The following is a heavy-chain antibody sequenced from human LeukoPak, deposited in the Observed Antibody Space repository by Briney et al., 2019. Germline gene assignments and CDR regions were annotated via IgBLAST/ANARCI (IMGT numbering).Heavy chain of an antibody. Sequence: GGTLRLSCAASGITFSSYGMSWVRQAPGKGLEWVSSISSTGGTTYYADSVKGRFTISRDNSKNRLYLQMNSLRAEDTAVYYCAKDYYDGSGYKFPHAFDIWGQGTMVTVSS. CDR1: GITFSSYG. D-gene: IGHD3-22*01. J-gene: IGHJ3*02. CDR3: AKDYYDGSGYKFPHAFDI. CDR2: ISSTGGTT. V-gene: IGHV3-23*01.